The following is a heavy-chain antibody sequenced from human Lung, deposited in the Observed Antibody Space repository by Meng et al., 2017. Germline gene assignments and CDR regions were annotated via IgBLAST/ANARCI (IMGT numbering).Heavy chain of an antibody. CDR2: VNPNNGGT. J-gene: IGHJ4*02. CDR1: GYTFTGSY. D-gene: IGHD2-15*01. Sequence: QVQLVQSGAEVKKPGAPVKVSCKASGYTFTGSYMHWVRQAPGQGLEWMGRVNPNNGGTNYAQKFQGRVTMTRDTSISTAYLELSRLTSDDTAVYYCASYCRGTSCATYWGQGSLVTVSS. V-gene: IGHV1-2*06. CDR3: ASYCRGTSCATY.